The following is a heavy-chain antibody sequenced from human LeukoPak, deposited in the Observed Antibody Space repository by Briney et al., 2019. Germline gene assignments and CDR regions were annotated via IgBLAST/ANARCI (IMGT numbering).Heavy chain of an antibody. D-gene: IGHD6-13*01. Sequence: SETLSLTCTVSGGSISSYYWSWIRQPPGKGLEWIGYIYYSGSTNYNPSLKSRVTISVDTSKNQFSLKLSSVTAADTAVYYCAKRGYSGSWYDDWFDPWGQGTLVTVSS. V-gene: IGHV4-59*01. CDR3: AKRGYSGSWYDDWFDP. CDR1: GGSISSYY. CDR2: IYYSGST. J-gene: IGHJ5*02.